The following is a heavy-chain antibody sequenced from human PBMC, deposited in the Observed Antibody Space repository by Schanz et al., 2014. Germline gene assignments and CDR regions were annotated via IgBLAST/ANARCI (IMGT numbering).Heavy chain of an antibody. CDR3: ARPLGPNYYYYGLDV. V-gene: IGHV3-48*01. CDR1: GFTFSRNA. CDR2: ISATSAKI. Sequence: VLLVESGGGLVKPGGSLRLSCSASGFTFSRNAMNWVRQAPGKGLEWVSYISATSAKIDYADSVQGRFTISRDNAKNSLYLQMNSLRAEDTAVYYCARPLGPNYYYYGLDVWGQGTTVTVSS. J-gene: IGHJ6*02.